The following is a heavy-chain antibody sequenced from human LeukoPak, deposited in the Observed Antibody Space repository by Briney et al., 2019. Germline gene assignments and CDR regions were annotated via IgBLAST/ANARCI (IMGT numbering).Heavy chain of an antibody. V-gene: IGHV1-69*01. CDR3: ARGGIEVGPVGFDY. D-gene: IGHD1-26*01. CDR1: VDTFTRYA. CDR2: GIPIFGTA. Sequence: SSETVSRTTSVDTFTRYAICWVRQAPGHGRERMGGGIPIFGTANNAQKFLGRVTLTADESTSTAYIELSSLRSEDTALYYCARGGIEVGPVGFDYWGQGTLVTVS. J-gene: IGHJ4*02.